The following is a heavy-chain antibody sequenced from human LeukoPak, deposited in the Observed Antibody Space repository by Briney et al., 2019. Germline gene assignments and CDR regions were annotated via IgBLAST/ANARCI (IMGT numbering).Heavy chain of an antibody. V-gene: IGHV3-66*01. Sequence: PGGSLRLSCAASGFTVSSNYMSWVRQAPGKGLEWVSVIYSGGSTYHADSVKGRFTISRDNSKNTLYLQMNSLRAEDTAVCYCARDSSGSYHFYFDFWGQGTLVAVSS. CDR1: GFTVSSNY. CDR3: ARDSSGSYHFYFDF. J-gene: IGHJ4*02. D-gene: IGHD1-26*01. CDR2: IYSGGST.